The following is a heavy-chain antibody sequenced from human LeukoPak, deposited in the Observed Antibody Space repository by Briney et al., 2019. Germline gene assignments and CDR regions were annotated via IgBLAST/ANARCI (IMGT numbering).Heavy chain of an antibody. CDR3: ARENDYGTGY. D-gene: IGHD4-17*01. CDR2: IIPIFGTA. V-gene: IGHV1-69*13. Sequence: SVTVSCTASGGSFSRYAISWVRQAPGQGLEWMGGIIPIFGTANYAQKFQGRVTITADESTSTAYMELSSLRSEDTAVYYCARENDYGTGYWGQGTLVTVSS. CDR1: GGSFSRYA. J-gene: IGHJ4*02.